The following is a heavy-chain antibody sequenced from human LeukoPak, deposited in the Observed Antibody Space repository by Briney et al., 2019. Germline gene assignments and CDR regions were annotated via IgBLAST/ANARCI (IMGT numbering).Heavy chain of an antibody. CDR2: ISSSGSIT. CDR1: AFTFSSYE. D-gene: IGHD2-2*01. CDR3: ARVPAGIVVVPSATC. V-gene: IGHV3-48*03. J-gene: IGHJ4*02. Sequence: PGGSLRLSCAASAFTFSSYEMNWVRQAPGKGLEWVSYISSSGSITYYADSVKGRFTISRDNAKNSLYLQMNSLRAEDTAVYYCARVPAGIVVVPSATCWGQGTLVTASS.